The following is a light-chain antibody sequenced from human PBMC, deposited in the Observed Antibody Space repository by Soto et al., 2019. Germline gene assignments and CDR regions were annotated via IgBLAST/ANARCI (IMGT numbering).Light chain of an antibody. CDR1: QSVSSN. CDR3: QQYSDWPLT. V-gene: IGKV3D-15*01. Sequence: EIVMTQSPATLSVSPGERATLSCRASQSVSSNLAWYQQKPGQAPRLLIFGASTRVTGTPDRFSGSGSETEFTLTISSLQSEDFAVYYCQQYSDWPLTFRGRTKVEIK. CDR2: GAS. J-gene: IGKJ4*01.